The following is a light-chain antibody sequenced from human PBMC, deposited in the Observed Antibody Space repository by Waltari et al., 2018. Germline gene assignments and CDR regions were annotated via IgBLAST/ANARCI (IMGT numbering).Light chain of an antibody. Sequence: QTVVTQEPSLPVSPGGTVTRTCALSSGPVPVPSYAGWSQQTPGQAPRTLVYKINNRSSGVPDRFSGSMLGNKAALTITGAQAEDESDYYCVLYMGSGIWVFGGGTKLTVL. CDR2: KIN. CDR3: VLYMGSGIWV. CDR1: SGPVPVPSY. J-gene: IGLJ3*02. V-gene: IGLV8-61*01.